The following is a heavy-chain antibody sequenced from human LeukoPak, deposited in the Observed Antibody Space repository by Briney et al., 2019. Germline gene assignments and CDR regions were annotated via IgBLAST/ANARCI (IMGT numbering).Heavy chain of an antibody. V-gene: IGHV1-69*01. CDR1: GGTFSSYA. D-gene: IGHD5-18*01. J-gene: IGHJ5*02. CDR3: ARSNPDGGYSYGTYYAWFDP. Sequence: SVKVSCKASGGTFSSYAISWVRQAPGQGLEWMGGIIPIFGTANYAQKLQGRVTITADESTSTAYMELSSLRSEDTAVYYCARSNPDGGYSYGTYYAWFDPWGQGTLVTVSS. CDR2: IIPIFGTA.